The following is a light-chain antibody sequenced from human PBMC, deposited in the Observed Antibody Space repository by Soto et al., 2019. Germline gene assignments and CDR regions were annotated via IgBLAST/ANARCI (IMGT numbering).Light chain of an antibody. CDR3: SSYTSGSTLLV. CDR1: SSDVGVYNS. J-gene: IGLJ2*01. V-gene: IGLV2-14*01. Sequence: QSALTQPASVSGSPGQSITISCTGTSSDVGVYNSVSWYQQHPGKAPKLMIYEVSNRPSGVSNRFSGSKSGDTASLTISGLQAEDESDYYCSSYTSGSTLLVFGGGTKLTVL. CDR2: EVS.